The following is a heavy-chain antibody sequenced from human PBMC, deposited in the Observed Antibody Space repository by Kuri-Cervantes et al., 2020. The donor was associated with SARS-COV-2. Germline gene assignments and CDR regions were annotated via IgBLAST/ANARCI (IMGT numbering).Heavy chain of an antibody. CDR1: GGPISSGGYY. D-gene: IGHD2-2*01. V-gene: IGHV4-31*03. CDR3: ARETVVVPAALDV. CDR2: IYYSGST. J-gene: IGHJ6*04. Sequence: SETLSLTCTVSGGPISSGGYYWSWIRQHPGKGLEWIGYIYYSGSTYYNPSLKSRVTISVDTSKNQFSLKLSSVTAADTAVYYCARETVVVPAALDVWGKGTTVTVSS.